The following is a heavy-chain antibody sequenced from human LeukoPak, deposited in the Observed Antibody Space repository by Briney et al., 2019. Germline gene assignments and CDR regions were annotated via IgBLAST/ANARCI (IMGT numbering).Heavy chain of an antibody. CDR1: GYTFTGYY. Sequence: GASVKVSCKASGYTFTGYYMHWVRQAPGQGLEWMGWINPNSGGTNYAQKFQGRVTMTRDTSISTAYMELSRLRSEDTAVYYCARGYSSSWSVRQNRRVCDYWGQGTLVTVSS. V-gene: IGHV1-2*02. CDR3: ARGYSSSWSVRQNRRVCDY. D-gene: IGHD6-13*01. CDR2: INPNSGGT. J-gene: IGHJ4*02.